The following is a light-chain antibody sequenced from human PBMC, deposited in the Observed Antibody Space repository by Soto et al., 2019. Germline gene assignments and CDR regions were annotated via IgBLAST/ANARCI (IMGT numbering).Light chain of an antibody. Sequence: QSVLTQPHSASGTPGQRVTISCSGSSSNIGTSSVHWFQQLPGTAPKLLISTTNQRPSGVPERFSGSKSGTSASLAISGLQSGDEADYYCAAWDDSLNGHVFGTGTKVTVL. CDR3: AAWDDSLNGHV. CDR2: TTN. CDR1: SSNIGTSS. V-gene: IGLV1-44*01. J-gene: IGLJ1*01.